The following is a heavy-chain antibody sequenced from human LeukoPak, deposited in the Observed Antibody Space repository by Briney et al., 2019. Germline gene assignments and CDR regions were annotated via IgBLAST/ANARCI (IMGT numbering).Heavy chain of an antibody. D-gene: IGHD1-26*01. J-gene: IGHJ4*02. CDR3: ARDKSGSYRTPPYYFDY. CDR2: INPNRGGT. CDR1: GYTFTGYY. Sequence: ASVKVSCKASGYTFTGYYMHWMRPAPGQGLEWMGWINPNRGGTNYAQKFQGRVTMTRDTSISTAHMELSRLRSDDTAVYYCARDKSGSYRTPPYYFDYWGQGTLVTVSS. V-gene: IGHV1-2*02.